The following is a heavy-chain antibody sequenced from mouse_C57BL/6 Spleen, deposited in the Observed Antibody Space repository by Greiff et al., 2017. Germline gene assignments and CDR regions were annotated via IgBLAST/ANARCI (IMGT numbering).Heavy chain of an antibody. CDR1: GFTFSDAW. J-gene: IGHJ1*03. Sequence: EVQRVESGGGLVQPGGSMKLSCAASGFTFSDAWMDWVRQSPEKGLEWVAEIRNKANNHATYYAESVKGRFTISRDDSKSSVYLQMNSLRAEDTGIYYCTRNWSWYFDVWGTGTTVTVSS. D-gene: IGHD4-1*01. V-gene: IGHV6-6*01. CDR3: TRNWSWYFDV. CDR2: IRNKANNHAT.